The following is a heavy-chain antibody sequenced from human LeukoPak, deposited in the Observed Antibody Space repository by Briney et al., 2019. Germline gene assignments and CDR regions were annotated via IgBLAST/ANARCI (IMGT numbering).Heavy chain of an antibody. D-gene: IGHD5-18*01. CDR2: MNPNSGNT. CDR3: ARYSYGYDYYYGMDV. CDR1: GYTFTSYD. Sequence: ASVKVSCKASGYTFTSYDINWVRQAIGQGLEWMGWMNPNSGNTGYAQKFQGRVTMTRNTSISTAYMELSSLRSEDTAVYYCARYSYGYDYYYGMDVWGQGTTVTVSS. J-gene: IGHJ6*02. V-gene: IGHV1-8*01.